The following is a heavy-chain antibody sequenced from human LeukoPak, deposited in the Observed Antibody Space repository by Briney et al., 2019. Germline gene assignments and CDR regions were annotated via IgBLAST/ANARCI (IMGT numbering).Heavy chain of an antibody. Sequence: GGSLRLSCAASGFTFDDYGMSWVRQAPGKGLEWVSGINWNGGSTGYADSVKGRFTISRDNAKNSLYLQMNSLGAEDTALYYCARGFYEGTYDYWGQGTLVTVSS. CDR1: GFTFDDYG. D-gene: IGHD1-1*01. CDR3: ARGFYEGTYDY. V-gene: IGHV3-20*04. CDR2: INWNGGST. J-gene: IGHJ4*02.